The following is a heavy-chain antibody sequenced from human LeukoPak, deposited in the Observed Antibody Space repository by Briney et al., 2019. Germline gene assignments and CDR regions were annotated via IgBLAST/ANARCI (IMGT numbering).Heavy chain of an antibody. CDR1: GFTFSDYY. CDR3: ARDLHSSSSFDY. D-gene: IGHD6-13*01. CDR2: ISPSSSYT. Sequence: GGSLRLSCAASGFTFSDYYMTWIRQAPGKGLECVSDISPSSSYTKYADSVKGRFTISRDNAKNSLYLQMSSLRAEDTAVYYCARDLHSSSSFDYWGQGTLVTVSS. J-gene: IGHJ4*02. V-gene: IGHV3-11*05.